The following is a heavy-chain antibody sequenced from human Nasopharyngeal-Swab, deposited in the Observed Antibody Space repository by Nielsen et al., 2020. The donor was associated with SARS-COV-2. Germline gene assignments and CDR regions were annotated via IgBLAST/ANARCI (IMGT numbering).Heavy chain of an antibody. J-gene: IGHJ6*03. CDR1: GFTFSSYA. D-gene: IGHD3-9*01. CDR3: ASPLGFDWLQHVDYYYYMDV. Sequence: GESLKISCAASGFTFSSYAMHWVRQAPGKGLEWMAVISYDGSNKYYADSVKGRFTISRDNSKNTLYLQMNSLRAEDTAVYYCASPLGFDWLQHVDYYYYMDVWGKGTTVTVSS. CDR2: ISYDGSNK. V-gene: IGHV3-30*04.